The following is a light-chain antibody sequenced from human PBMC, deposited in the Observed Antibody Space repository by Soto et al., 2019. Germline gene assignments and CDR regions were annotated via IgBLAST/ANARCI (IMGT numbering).Light chain of an antibody. CDR3: QQYNSYWT. J-gene: IGKJ1*01. CDR1: QSISSW. CDR2: DAS. V-gene: IGKV1-5*01. Sequence: DIQMTQSPSTLSASVGDRVTITCRASQSISSWLAWYQQKPGKAPKLLIYDASSLESGVPSRFSGSGSGTELTLTISRLQPDDFATYYCQQYNSYWTCGQGTKVEIK.